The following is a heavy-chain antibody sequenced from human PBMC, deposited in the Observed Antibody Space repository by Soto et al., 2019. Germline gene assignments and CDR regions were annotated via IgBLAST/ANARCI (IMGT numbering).Heavy chain of an antibody. J-gene: IGHJ4*02. D-gene: IGHD5-12*01. CDR2: ISYDGSNK. CDR1: GFTFSSYG. V-gene: IGHV3-30*18. CDR3: AKSHTINPRFDY. Sequence: GGSLRLSCAASGFTFSSYGMHWVRQAPGKGLEWVAVISYDGSNKYYADSVKGRFTISRDNSKNTLYLQMNSLRAEDTAVYYCAKSHTINPRFDYWGQGTLVTVSS.